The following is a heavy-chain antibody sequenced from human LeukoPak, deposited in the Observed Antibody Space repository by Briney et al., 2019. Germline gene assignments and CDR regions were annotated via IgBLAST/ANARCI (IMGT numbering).Heavy chain of an antibody. CDR1: GFTFSSYW. V-gene: IGHV3-7*01. D-gene: IGHD4-17*01. Sequence: GGSLRLSCAASGFTFSSYWMSWVRQAPGKGLEWVANIKQDGSEKYYVASVKGRFTISRDNAKNSLYLQMNSLRAEDTTVYYCASEGDYGDFYWFDPWGQGTLVTVSS. CDR3: ASEGDYGDFYWFDP. J-gene: IGHJ5*02. CDR2: IKQDGSEK.